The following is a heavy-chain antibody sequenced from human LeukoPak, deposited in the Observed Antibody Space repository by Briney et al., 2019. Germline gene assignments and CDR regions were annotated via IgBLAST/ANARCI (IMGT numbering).Heavy chain of an antibody. D-gene: IGHD6-13*01. V-gene: IGHV3-7*01. J-gene: IGHJ3*02. CDR1: GFTFSSHW. CDR3: ARDSEYSSSFDFDI. CDR2: INQDGSER. Sequence: GGSLRLSCAASGFTFSSHWMTWVRQAPGKGLEWVANINQDGSERYYVDSVTGRFAISRDNAKTSLYLQMNSLRAEDTAAYYCARDSEYSSSFDFDIWGQGTMVTVSS.